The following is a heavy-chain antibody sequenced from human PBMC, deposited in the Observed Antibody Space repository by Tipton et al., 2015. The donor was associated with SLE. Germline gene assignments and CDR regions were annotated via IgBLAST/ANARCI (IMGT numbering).Heavy chain of an antibody. Sequence: LRLSCTVSGGSISSYYWSWIRQPPGKGLEWIGYIYYSGSTNYNPSLKSRVTISVDTSKNQFSLKLSSVTAADTAVYYCARGPGRYFDLWGRGTLVTVSS. CDR3: ARGPGRYFDL. J-gene: IGHJ2*01. V-gene: IGHV4-59*01. CDR1: GGSISSYY. CDR2: IYYSGST.